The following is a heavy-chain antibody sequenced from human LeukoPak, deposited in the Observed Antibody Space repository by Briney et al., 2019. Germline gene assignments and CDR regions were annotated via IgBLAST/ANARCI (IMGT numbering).Heavy chain of an antibody. J-gene: IGHJ4*02. CDR2: INPNSGGT. D-gene: IGHD4-11*01. CDR1: GYTFTGYY. CDR3: ARVRALTVSYFDY. V-gene: IGHV1-2*02. Sequence: GASVKVSCKASGYTFTGYYMHWVRQAPGQGLEWMGWINPNSGGTNYAQKFQGRVTMTRDTSISTAYMELSRLRSDDTAVYYCARVRALTVSYFDYWAQGTLVTVSS.